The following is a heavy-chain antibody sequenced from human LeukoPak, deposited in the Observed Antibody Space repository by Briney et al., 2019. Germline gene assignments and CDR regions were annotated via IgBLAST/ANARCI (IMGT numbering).Heavy chain of an antibody. Sequence: GGSLRLSCAASGFTLSSYWMSWVRQAPGKGLEWVANIKQDGSEKYYVDSVKGRFTISRDNGKNSLYLQMNSLRAEDTAVYYCAELGITMIGGVWGKGTTVTVSS. J-gene: IGHJ6*04. D-gene: IGHD3-10*02. CDR3: AELGITMIGGV. CDR1: GFTLSSYW. CDR2: IKQDGSEK. V-gene: IGHV3-7*01.